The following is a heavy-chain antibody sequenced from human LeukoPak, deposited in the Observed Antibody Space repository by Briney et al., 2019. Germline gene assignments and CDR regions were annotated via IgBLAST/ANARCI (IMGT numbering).Heavy chain of an antibody. CDR2: IKSKTDGGTT. D-gene: IGHD3-9*01. CDR1: GFTFSNAW. Sequence: GGSLRLSCAASGFTFSNAWMSWVRQAPGKGLEWVGRIKSKTDGGTTDYAAPVKGRFTISRDDSKNTLYLQMNSLKTEDTAVYYCTTDLVEALTYYDILTGLFDYWGQGTLVTASS. CDR3: TTDLVEALTYYDILTGLFDY. J-gene: IGHJ4*02. V-gene: IGHV3-15*01.